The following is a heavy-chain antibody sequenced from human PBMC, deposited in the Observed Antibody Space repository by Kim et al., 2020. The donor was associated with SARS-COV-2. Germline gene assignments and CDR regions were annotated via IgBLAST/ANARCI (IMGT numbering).Heavy chain of an antibody. D-gene: IGHD1-20*01. CDR1: GFTFSSYW. CDR3: AKLKRYDWYGYCGY. CDR2: INSDGSSK. Sequence: GGSLRLSCAASGFTFSSYWMHWVRQAPGKGLVWVSRINSDGSSKCYADSVKGRFTISRDNTKNTLYLQMNSLRAEDTAVYYCAKLKRYDWYGYCGYWGQGTLVTVSS. J-gene: IGHJ4*02. V-gene: IGHV3-74*01.